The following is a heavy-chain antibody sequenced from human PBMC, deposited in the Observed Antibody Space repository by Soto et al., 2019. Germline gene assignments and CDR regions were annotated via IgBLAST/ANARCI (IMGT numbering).Heavy chain of an antibody. V-gene: IGHV2-5*02. Sequence: QITLKESGPTLVKPTQTLTLTCTFSGFSLSTSGVGVGWIRQPPGKALEWLALIYWDDDKRYSPSLKSRHTITKDTSKNQVVLTMTNMDPVDTATYYCAYRRAVLWFGELTFDYWGQGTLVTVSS. CDR3: AYRRAVLWFGELTFDY. CDR1: GFSLSTSGVG. J-gene: IGHJ4*02. CDR2: IYWDDDK. D-gene: IGHD3-10*01.